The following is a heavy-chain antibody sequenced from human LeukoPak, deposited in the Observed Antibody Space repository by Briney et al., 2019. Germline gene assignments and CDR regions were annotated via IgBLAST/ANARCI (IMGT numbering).Heavy chain of an antibody. V-gene: IGHV4-31*03. CDR3: ARDRGYCRGTTCYAYYFDS. J-gene: IGHJ4*02. D-gene: IGHD2-2*01. CDR2: IYYSGST. Sequence: SETLSLTCTVSGGSISSGGYYWSWIRQHPGKGLEWIGYIYYSGSTYYNPSLKSRVTISVDTSKNQFSLKLSSVTAADTAVYYCARDRGYCRGTTCYAYYFDSWGQGTLVTVSS. CDR1: GGSISSGGYY.